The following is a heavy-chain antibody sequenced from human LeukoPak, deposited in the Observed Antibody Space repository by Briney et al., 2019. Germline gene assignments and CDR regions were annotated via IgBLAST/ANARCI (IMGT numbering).Heavy chain of an antibody. J-gene: IGHJ5*02. Sequence: SETLSLTCAVYGGSFSGYYWSWIRQPAGKGLEWIGRIYTSGSTNYNPSLKSRVTISVDTSKNQFSLKLSSVTAADTAVYYCARNNWNDVNWFDPWGQGTLVTVSS. CDR2: IYTSGST. D-gene: IGHD1-1*01. CDR3: ARNNWNDVNWFDP. CDR1: GGSFSGYY. V-gene: IGHV4-59*10.